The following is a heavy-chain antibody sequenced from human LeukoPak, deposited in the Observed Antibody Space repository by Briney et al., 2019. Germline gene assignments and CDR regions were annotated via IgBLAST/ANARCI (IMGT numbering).Heavy chain of an antibody. CDR1: GFTFSAFG. CDR3: TKDYCGKFCSAV. V-gene: IGHV3-23*01. J-gene: IGHJ6*02. D-gene: IGHD3-9*01. Sequence: GGSLRLSCAASGFTFSAFGMNWVRQAPGKGLEWVSTITKSGDSTYYVDSVKGRFTIPRDNSKNTLYLQMNSLRAEDTAKYYCTKDYCGKFCSAVWGQGTTVTVSS. CDR2: ITKSGDST.